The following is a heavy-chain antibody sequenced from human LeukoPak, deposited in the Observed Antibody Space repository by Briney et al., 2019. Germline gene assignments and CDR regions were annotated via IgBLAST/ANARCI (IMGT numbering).Heavy chain of an antibody. J-gene: IGHJ4*02. CDR1: GFTFSSYA. CDR3: AKGQLESPLVLFDY. CDR2: ISYDGSNK. D-gene: IGHD2/OR15-2a*01. V-gene: IGHV3-30-3*01. Sequence: PGRSLRLSCAASGFTFSSYAMHWVRQAPGKGLEWVAVISYDGSNKYYADSVKGRFTISRDNSKNTLYLQMNSLRAEDTAVYYCAKGQLESPLVLFDYWGQGTLVTVSS.